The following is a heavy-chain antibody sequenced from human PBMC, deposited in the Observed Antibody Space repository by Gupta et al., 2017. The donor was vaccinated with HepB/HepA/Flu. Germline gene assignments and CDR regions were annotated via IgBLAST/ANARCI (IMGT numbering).Heavy chain of an antibody. CDR1: GFSLTGTA. D-gene: IGHD3-3*01. CDR3: AKDLYFWSAMDV. J-gene: IGHJ6*03. CDR2: IGSEIRP. Sequence: ELQLVESGGGLIQPGGSLRLSCAGSGFSLTGTAMSWVRQAPGKGLEWVSGIGSEIRPHYADSVRGRFTISRDNSKNTIYLQINSLRADDTATYYCAKDLYFWSAMDVWGKGTTVTVSS. V-gene: IGHV3-23*04.